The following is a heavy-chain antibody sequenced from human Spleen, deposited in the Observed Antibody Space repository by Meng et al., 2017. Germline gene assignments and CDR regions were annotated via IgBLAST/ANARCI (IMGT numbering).Heavy chain of an antibody. CDR1: GDSISSSDSY. J-gene: IGHJ5*02. Sequence: QPQLQESGPGLVKPSETLSPPFSVSGDSISSSDSYWGWIRQAPGKGLEWIGGIGHSGFTYYTPSLESRVTVSVDTSRSQFSLELTSVTAADTAVYYCVRSRAWVRTGFDPWGQGTLVTVSS. CDR3: VRSRAWVRTGFDP. CDR2: IGHSGFT. D-gene: IGHD1/OR15-1a*01. V-gene: IGHV4-39*01.